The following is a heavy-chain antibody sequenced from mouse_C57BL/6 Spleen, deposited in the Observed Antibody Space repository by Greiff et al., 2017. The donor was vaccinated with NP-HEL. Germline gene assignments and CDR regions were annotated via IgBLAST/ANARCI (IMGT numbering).Heavy chain of an antibody. Sequence: EVQGVESGGDLVKPGGSLKLSCAASGFTFSSYGMSWVRQTPDKRLEWVATISSGGSYTYYPDSVKGRFTISRDNAKNTLYLQMSSLKSEDTAMYYCARFTTVAHWYFDVWGTGTTVTVSS. D-gene: IGHD1-1*01. V-gene: IGHV5-6*01. CDR2: ISSGGSYT. CDR3: ARFTTVAHWYFDV. CDR1: GFTFSSYG. J-gene: IGHJ1*03.